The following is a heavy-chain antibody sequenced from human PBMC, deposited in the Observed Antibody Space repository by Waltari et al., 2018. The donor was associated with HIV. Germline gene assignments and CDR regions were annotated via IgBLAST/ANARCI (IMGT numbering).Heavy chain of an antibody. CDR2: ISGSGIDT. J-gene: IGHJ4*02. V-gene: IGHV3-23*01. Sequence: ELQLLESGGGVVQPVGSLTLSCAAYGFTFNTYPMTRFRQTAGKGLEWLSAISGSGIDTNYAESVKGRFTVSRDNSKNTVFLQMNSLRSEDTAVYYCAKDLIYPVVSSVRIDYWGQGTHVTVSS. D-gene: IGHD2-15*01. CDR3: AKDLIYPVVSSVRIDY. CDR1: GFTFNTYP.